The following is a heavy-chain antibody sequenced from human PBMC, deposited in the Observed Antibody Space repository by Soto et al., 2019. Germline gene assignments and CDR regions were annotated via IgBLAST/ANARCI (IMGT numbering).Heavy chain of an antibody. Sequence: PGGSLRLSCSASGFTFSIYWMTWVRQAPGKGLDWVASIKHDGSEKYYVDSVKGRFTISRDNAKNSLSLQMDSLRAEDTAVYYCARAVYGADSDWGQGTLVTVSS. D-gene: IGHD2-21*01. V-gene: IGHV3-7*01. CDR3: ARAVYGADSD. CDR1: GFTFSIYW. CDR2: IKHDGSEK. J-gene: IGHJ4*02.